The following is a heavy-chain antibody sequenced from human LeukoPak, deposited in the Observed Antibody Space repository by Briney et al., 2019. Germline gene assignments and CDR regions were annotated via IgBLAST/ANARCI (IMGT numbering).Heavy chain of an antibody. D-gene: IGHD6-13*01. V-gene: IGHV3-23*01. CDR1: GFTFGSYA. J-gene: IGHJ4*02. CDR2: ISGSGGST. CDR3: AKAYSSSWGPSTVGY. Sequence: GGSLRLSCAASGFTFGSYAMSWVRQAPGKGLEWVSAISGSGGSTYYADSVKGRFTISRDNSKNTLYLQMNSLRAEDTAVYYCAKAYSSSWGPSTVGYWGQGTLVTVSS.